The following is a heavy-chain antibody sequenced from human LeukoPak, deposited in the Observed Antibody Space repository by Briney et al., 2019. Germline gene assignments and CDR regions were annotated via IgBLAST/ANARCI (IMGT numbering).Heavy chain of an antibody. V-gene: IGHV1-69*04. D-gene: IGHD3-22*01. CDR2: TIPILGIA. CDR1: GGTFSSYT. J-gene: IGHJ4*02. Sequence: SVKVSCKASGGTFSSYTISWVRQAPGQGLEWMGRTIPILGIANYAQKFQGRVTITADKSTSTAYMELSSLRSEDTAVYYCARESGDDSSGYTFDYWGQGTLVTVSS. CDR3: ARESGDDSSGYTFDY.